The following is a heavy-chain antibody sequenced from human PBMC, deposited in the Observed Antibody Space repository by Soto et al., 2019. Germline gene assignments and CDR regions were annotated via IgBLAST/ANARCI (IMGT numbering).Heavy chain of an antibody. Sequence: ASVKVSCKASGYTFTSYAMHWVRQAPGQRLEWMGWINAGNGNTKYSQKFQGRVTITRDTSASTAYMELSSLRSEDTAVYYCARVPGDGRTNGFDYWGQGTLVTVS. CDR1: GYTFTSYA. V-gene: IGHV1-3*01. CDR2: INAGNGNT. CDR3: ARVPGDGRTNGFDY. D-gene: IGHD2-15*01. J-gene: IGHJ4*02.